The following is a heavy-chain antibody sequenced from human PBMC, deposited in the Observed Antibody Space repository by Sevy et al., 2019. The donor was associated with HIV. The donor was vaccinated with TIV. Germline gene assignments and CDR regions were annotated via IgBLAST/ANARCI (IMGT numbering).Heavy chain of an antibody. CDR2: INHSGST. D-gene: IGHD3-3*01. CDR1: GGSFSGYY. CDR3: AGGGGQAPHDYDYGMDV. Sequence: SETLSLTCAVYGGSFSGYYWSWIRQSPGKGLEWIGEINHSGSTNYYPSLKSRVTISVDTSKNQFSLKLSSVIAADTAVYYCAGGGGQAPHDYDYGMDVWGQGTTVTVSS. J-gene: IGHJ6*02. V-gene: IGHV4-34*01.